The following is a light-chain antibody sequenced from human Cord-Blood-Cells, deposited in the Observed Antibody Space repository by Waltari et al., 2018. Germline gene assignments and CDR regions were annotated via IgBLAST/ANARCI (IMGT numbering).Light chain of an antibody. J-gene: IGLJ3*02. Sequence: QSALTQPASVSGSPGQSITISCTGTCSDVGGYNLVHWYQQHPGKAPKLMIYEGSKRPSGVSNRFSGSKSGNTASLTISGLQAEDEADYYCCSYAGSSTWVFGGGTKLTVL. CDR2: EGS. CDR3: CSYAGSSTWV. V-gene: IGLV2-23*01. CDR1: CSDVGGYNL.